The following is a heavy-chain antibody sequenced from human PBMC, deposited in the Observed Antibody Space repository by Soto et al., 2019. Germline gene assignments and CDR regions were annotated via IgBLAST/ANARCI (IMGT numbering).Heavy chain of an antibody. Sequence: PSETLSLTCTVSGGSISSSSYYWGWIRQPPGKGLEWIGSIYYSGSTYYNPSLKSRVTISVDTSKNQFSLKLSSVTAADTAVYYCACFPRQYSGSPYYYYGMDVWGQGTTVTV. V-gene: IGHV4-39*01. CDR3: ACFPRQYSGSPYYYYGMDV. D-gene: IGHD1-26*01. CDR1: GGSISSSSYY. J-gene: IGHJ6*02. CDR2: IYYSGST.